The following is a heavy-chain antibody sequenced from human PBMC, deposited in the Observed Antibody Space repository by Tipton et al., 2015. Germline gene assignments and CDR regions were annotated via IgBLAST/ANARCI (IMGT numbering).Heavy chain of an antibody. CDR2: ISHSGST. Sequence: TLSLTCTVSGGSISSYYWGWIRQPPGKGLEWIGTISHSGSTYYNPSLKSRVTISADTSKNQFSLKLSSVTAADTAVYYCACQDYDILTRDYQTVDYWGQGTLVTVSS. CDR3: ACQDYDILTRDYQTVDY. D-gene: IGHD3-9*01. J-gene: IGHJ4*02. CDR1: GGSISSYY. V-gene: IGHV4-59*04.